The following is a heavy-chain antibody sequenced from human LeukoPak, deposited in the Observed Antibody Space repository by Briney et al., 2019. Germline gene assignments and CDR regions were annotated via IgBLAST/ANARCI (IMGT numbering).Heavy chain of an antibody. J-gene: IGHJ3*02. CDR3: AGGKEMTTITPLGTFDI. CDR2: INPNTGGT. Sequence: ASVKVSCKASGYTFTDYYVHWVRQAPGQGLEHMGWINPNTGGTNYAPEFQGRVTMTRDTSISTAYIELSRLRSDDTAVYYCAGGKEMTTITPLGTFDIWGQETMVTVSS. D-gene: IGHD5-24*01. V-gene: IGHV1-2*02. CDR1: GYTFTDYY.